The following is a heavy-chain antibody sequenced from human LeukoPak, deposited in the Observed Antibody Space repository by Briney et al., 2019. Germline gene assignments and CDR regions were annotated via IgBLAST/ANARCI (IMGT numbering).Heavy chain of an antibody. Sequence: PSETLSLTCSVSGDSVSSSPYYWGWIRQPPGKGLEWIGNTFSTSTLYNASLRSRVTILVDTSKNQFSLKPTSATAADTAIYYCARYKFHNYFDPWGQGTLVVVSS. D-gene: IGHD5-24*01. CDR2: TFSTST. J-gene: IGHJ5*02. CDR1: GDSVSSSPYY. V-gene: IGHV4-61*01. CDR3: ARYKFHNYFDP.